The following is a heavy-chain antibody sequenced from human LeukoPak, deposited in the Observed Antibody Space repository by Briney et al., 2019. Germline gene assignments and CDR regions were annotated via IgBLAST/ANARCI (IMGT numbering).Heavy chain of an antibody. CDR1: AFAFSNYW. Sequence: GRSLRLSCAAFAFAFSNYWSHWVRQAPGKGLVWVARTNTHGSSTNYADSVKGRFTTSRDNAKNTLYLQMTSLSAEDTAVYYARAGYYYYYMDVWGKGTTVTVSS. J-gene: IGHJ6*03. CDR2: TNTHGSST. CDR3: RAGYYYYYMDV. V-gene: IGHV3-74*01.